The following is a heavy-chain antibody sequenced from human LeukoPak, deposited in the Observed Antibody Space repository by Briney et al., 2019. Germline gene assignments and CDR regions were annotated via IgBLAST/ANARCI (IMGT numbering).Heavy chain of an antibody. Sequence: GGSLRLSCTASGFTFGDYAMSWVRQAPGKGLEWVGFIRSKAYGGTTEYAASVKGRFTTSRDDSKSIAYLQMNSLKTEDTAVYYCTRESGDTAMAPTSDYWGQGTLVTVSS. CDR1: GFTFGDYA. V-gene: IGHV3-49*04. D-gene: IGHD5-18*01. J-gene: IGHJ4*02. CDR2: IRSKAYGGTT. CDR3: TRESGDTAMAPTSDY.